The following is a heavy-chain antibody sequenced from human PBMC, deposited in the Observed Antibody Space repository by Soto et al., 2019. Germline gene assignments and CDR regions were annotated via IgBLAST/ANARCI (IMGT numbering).Heavy chain of an antibody. CDR2: IIPIFGTA. Sequence: QVQLVQSGAEVKKPGSSVKVSCKASGGTFSSYAISWVRQAPGQGLEWMGGIIPIFGTANYAQKCQGRVTITADESTSTDYMELSSLRSEDTAVYYCARERGSGYCSGGSCYPFDYWGQGTLVTVSS. CDR1: GGTFSSYA. CDR3: ARERGSGYCSGGSCYPFDY. V-gene: IGHV1-69*12. D-gene: IGHD2-15*01. J-gene: IGHJ4*02.